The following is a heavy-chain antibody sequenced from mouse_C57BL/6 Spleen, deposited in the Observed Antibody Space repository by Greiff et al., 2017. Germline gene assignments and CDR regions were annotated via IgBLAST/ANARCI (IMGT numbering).Heavy chain of an antibody. J-gene: IGHJ2*01. Sequence: EVQLVESEGGLVQPGSSMKLSCTASGFTFSDYYMAWVRQVPEKGLEWVANINYDGSSTYYLDSLKSRFIISRDNAKNILYLQMSSLKSEDTATYYCARKGTGYFDYWGQGTTLTVSS. CDR1: GFTFSDYY. D-gene: IGHD4-1*01. CDR2: INYDGSST. V-gene: IGHV5-16*01. CDR3: ARKGTGYFDY.